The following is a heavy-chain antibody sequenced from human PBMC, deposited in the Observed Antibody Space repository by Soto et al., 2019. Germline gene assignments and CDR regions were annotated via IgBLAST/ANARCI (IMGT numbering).Heavy chain of an antibody. D-gene: IGHD2-8*01. CDR3: ARDPGVNWA. CDR1: GFTVSNNY. J-gene: IGHJ6*04. V-gene: IGHV3-66*01. Sequence: EVQLVESGGGLVQPGGSLRLSCVASGFTVSNNYMTWVRQAPGKGLEWVSNMYSGDGTYYTDPVKGRFTISRDSSTNTLYLQMDNVRAEDTAVYYCARDPGVNWAWGKGTTVTVSS. CDR2: MYSGDGT.